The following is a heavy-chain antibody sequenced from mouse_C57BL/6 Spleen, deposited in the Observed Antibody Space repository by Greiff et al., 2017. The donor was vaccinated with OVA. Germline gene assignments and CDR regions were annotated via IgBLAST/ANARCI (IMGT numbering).Heavy chain of an antibody. J-gene: IGHJ4*01. CDR1: GYTFTSYW. D-gene: IGHD1-1*01. V-gene: IGHV1-50*01. CDR3: ARYYGSSGDAMDY. Sequence: VQLQQPGAELVKPGASVKLSCKASGYTFTSYWMQWVKQRPGQGLEWIGEIDPSDSYTNYNQQFKGKATLTVDTSSSTAYMQLSSLTSEDSAVYYCARYYGSSGDAMDYWGQGTSVTVSS. CDR2: IDPSDSYT.